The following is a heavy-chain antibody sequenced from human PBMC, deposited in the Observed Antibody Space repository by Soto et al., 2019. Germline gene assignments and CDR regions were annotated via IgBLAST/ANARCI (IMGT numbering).Heavy chain of an antibody. V-gene: IGHV1-69*12. CDR1: GGTFNSYA. CDR2: IIPIFGTA. D-gene: IGHD5-12*01. CDR3: ASVRDGYNLHYYCGMDV. Sequence: QVQLVQSGAEVKKPGSSVKVSCKASGGTFNSYAISWVRQAPGQGLECMGGIIPIFGTANYAQKFQGRVTTTADESTSTAYRELSSLRAEDTAVYYCASVRDGYNLHYYCGMDVWGQGTTVTVSS. J-gene: IGHJ6*02.